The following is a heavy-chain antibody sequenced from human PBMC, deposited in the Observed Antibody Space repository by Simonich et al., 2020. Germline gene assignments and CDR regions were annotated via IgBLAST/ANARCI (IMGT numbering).Heavy chain of an antibody. CDR2: SITYNANK. CDR1: GYTFTSYC. V-gene: IGHV1-18*01. J-gene: IGHJ4*02. CDR3: ARGGWRLWFGESNDY. D-gene: IGHD3-10*01. Sequence: QVQLVQSGAEVKKHGASVKVSCKASGYTFTSYCISWVRQAHGQGLEWMGWSITYNANKNNAQKLQGRVTMTTDKSTSTAYMELRSLRSDDTAVYYCARGGWRLWFGESNDYWGQGTLVTVSS.